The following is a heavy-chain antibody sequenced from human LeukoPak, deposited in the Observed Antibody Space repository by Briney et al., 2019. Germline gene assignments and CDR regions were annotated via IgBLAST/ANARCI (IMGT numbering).Heavy chain of an antibody. CDR2: IIPIFGTA. CDR1: GGTFSSYA. V-gene: IGHV1-69*13. D-gene: IGHD3-22*01. Sequence: ASVKVSCEASGGTFSSYAISWVRQAPGQGLEWMGGIIPIFGTANYAQKFQGRVTITADESTSTAYMELSSLRSEDTAVYYCARAGTESSGYYPLDAFDIWGQGTMVTVSS. J-gene: IGHJ3*02. CDR3: ARAGTESSGYYPLDAFDI.